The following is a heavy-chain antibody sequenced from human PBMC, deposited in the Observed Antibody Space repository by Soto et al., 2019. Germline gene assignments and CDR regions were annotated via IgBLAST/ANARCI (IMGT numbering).Heavy chain of an antibody. CDR3: GRGGPSSNQNWFDS. V-gene: IGHV4-4*07. CDR2: VHISGST. CDR1: GGSISSYY. Sequence: PSETLSLTCTVSGGSISSYYWTWIRQPAGRGLEWIGRVHISGSTNYNPSLKSRVTMSVDTSKNQFSLNLSSVTAADTAVYYCGRGGPSSNQNWFDSWGQGTLVTVSS. J-gene: IGHJ5*01. D-gene: IGHD4-4*01.